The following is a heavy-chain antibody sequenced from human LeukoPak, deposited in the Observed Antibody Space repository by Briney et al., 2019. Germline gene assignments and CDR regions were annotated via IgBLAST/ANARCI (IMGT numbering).Heavy chain of an antibody. V-gene: IGHV3-33*01. D-gene: IGHD2-15*01. CDR3: ARDLYCSGGSCYSDHVFDY. Sequence: GGSLRLSCAASGFTFSSYGMHWVRQAPGKGLEWVAVIWYDGSNKYYADSVKGRFTISRDNSKNTLYLQMNSLRAEDTAVYYCARDLYCSGGSCYSDHVFDYWGQGTPVTVSS. CDR1: GFTFSSYG. J-gene: IGHJ4*02. CDR2: IWYDGSNK.